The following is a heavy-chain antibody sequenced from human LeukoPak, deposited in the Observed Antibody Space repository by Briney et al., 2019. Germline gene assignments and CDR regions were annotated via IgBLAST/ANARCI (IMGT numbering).Heavy chain of an antibody. V-gene: IGHV3-30*03. CDR1: GFTFSGYG. D-gene: IGHD3-22*01. Sequence: GRSLRLSCAASGFTFSGYGMHWVRQAPGKGLEWVAVISYDGSDKHYADSAKGRFTISRDNSKNTLYLQMNSLRAEDTAVYYCASSYYYDSSGFSGEDAFDIWGQGTMVTVSS. CDR2: ISYDGSDK. CDR3: ASSYYYDSSGFSGEDAFDI. J-gene: IGHJ3*02.